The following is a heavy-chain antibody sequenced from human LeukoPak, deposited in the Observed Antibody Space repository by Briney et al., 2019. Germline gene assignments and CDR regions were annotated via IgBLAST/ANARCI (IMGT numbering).Heavy chain of an antibody. J-gene: IGHJ6*03. V-gene: IGHV3-23*01. CDR3: ARDRLNKNYYYYYMDV. D-gene: IGHD2/OR15-2a*01. Sequence: GGSLRLSCAASGFTFSNYAMSWVRQVPGKGLEWVSTIIGSGGSAYYADSVNGRFTISRDNSKNTVYLQMNSLGAEDTAVYYCARDRLNKNYYYYYMDVWGKGTTVTISS. CDR2: IIGSGGSA. CDR1: GFTFSNYA.